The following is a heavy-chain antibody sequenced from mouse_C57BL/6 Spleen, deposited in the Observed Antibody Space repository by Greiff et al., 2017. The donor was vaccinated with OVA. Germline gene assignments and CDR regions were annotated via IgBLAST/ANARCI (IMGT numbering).Heavy chain of an antibody. V-gene: IGHV1-15*01. CDR3: TRRGVTTVVNFDY. J-gene: IGHJ2*01. D-gene: IGHD1-1*01. CDR1: GYTFTDYE. Sequence: VKLQESGAELVRPGASVTLSCKASGYTFTDYEMHWVKQTPVHGLEWIGAIDPETGGTAYNQKFKGKAILTADKSSSTAYMELRSLTSEDSAVYYCTRRGVTTVVNFDYWGQGTTLTVSS. CDR2: IDPETGGT.